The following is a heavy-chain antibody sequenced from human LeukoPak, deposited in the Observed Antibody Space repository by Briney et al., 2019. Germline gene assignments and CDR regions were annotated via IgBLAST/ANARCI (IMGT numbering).Heavy chain of an antibody. CDR1: GFTFTNYA. CDR2: ISGSGDST. V-gene: IGHV3-23*01. CDR3: AKGASPGIAAAGAGFLFDY. Sequence: GGSLRLSCAASGFTFTNYAMSWVRQAHGKGPEWVSGISGSGDSTNYADSVKGRFTISRDNSKNTLYLQMNSLRAEDTAVYYCAKGASPGIAAAGAGFLFDYWGQGTLVTVSS. J-gene: IGHJ4*02. D-gene: IGHD6-13*01.